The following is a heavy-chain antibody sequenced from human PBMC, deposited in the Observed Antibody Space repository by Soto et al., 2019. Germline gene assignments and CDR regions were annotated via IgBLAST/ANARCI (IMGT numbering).Heavy chain of an antibody. V-gene: IGHV3-23*01. CDR2: ISGSGETT. D-gene: IGHD6-19*01. CDR1: GVRFISYG. J-gene: IGHJ3*02. Sequence: PGGSLRLSCEGSGVRFISYGMTWVRQAPGRGLEWVSSISGSGETTYYADPVKGRFTISRDNSKSTLYLQMNSLRAEDTAIYYCAKEIYSTGLNDAFDIWGQRTMVTVSS. CDR3: AKEIYSTGLNDAFDI.